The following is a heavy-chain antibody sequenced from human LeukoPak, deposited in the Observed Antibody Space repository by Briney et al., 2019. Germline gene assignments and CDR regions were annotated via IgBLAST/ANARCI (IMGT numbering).Heavy chain of an antibody. V-gene: IGHV4-61*02. D-gene: IGHD6-6*01. CDR3: ARYVYGSSPFDF. CDR1: AGSISSVSSY. CDR2: IYTSGST. J-gene: IGHJ4*02. Sequence: SQSLSLACTVYAGSISSVSSYWSWIRQPAGKGLEWIGRIYTSGSTNYNPSLKSRVTISVDTSKNQFSLKLSSVTAADTAVYYCARYVYGSSPFDFWGQGTLVTVSS.